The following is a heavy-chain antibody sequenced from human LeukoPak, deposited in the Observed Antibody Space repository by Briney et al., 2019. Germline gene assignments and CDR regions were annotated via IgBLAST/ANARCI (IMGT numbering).Heavy chain of an antibody. Sequence: ASVKVSCKASGYTFTSYYMHWVRQAPGQGLEWMGIINPSGGSTSYAQKFQGRVTMTRDMSTSTAYMELSSLRSEDAAVYYCARRKYDSRAFDIWGQGTMVTVSS. J-gene: IGHJ3*02. V-gene: IGHV1-46*01. CDR2: INPSGGST. CDR3: ARRKYDSRAFDI. CDR1: GYTFTSYY. D-gene: IGHD4-11*01.